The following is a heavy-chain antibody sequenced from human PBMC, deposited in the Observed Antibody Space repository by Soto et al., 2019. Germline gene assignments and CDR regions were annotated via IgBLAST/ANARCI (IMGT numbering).Heavy chain of an antibody. Sequence: QLQLQESGPGLVKPSETLSLTCTVSGGSISSSSYYWVWIRQPPGKVLEWIGSIYYSGSTYYNPSLKSRVTISVDTSKNQFSLKLSSVTAADTAVYYCARSSMTAMVTGGCGYGYWGQGTLVTVSS. CDR2: IYYSGST. D-gene: IGHD5-18*01. V-gene: IGHV4-39*01. J-gene: IGHJ4*02. CDR1: GGSISSSSYY. CDR3: ARSSMTAMVTGGCGYGY.